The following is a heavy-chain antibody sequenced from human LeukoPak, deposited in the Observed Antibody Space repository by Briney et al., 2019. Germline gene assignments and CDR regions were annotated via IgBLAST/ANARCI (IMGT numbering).Heavy chain of an antibody. CDR1: GYTFTSYY. J-gene: IGHJ5*02. Sequence: ASVKVSCKASGYTFTSYYMHWVRQAPGQGLEWMGWINPNSGGTNYAQKFQGRVTMTRDTSISTAYMELSRLRSDDTAVYYCARDNYCSGGSCDWFDPWGQGTLVTVSS. D-gene: IGHD2-15*01. CDR2: INPNSGGT. CDR3: ARDNYCSGGSCDWFDP. V-gene: IGHV1-2*02.